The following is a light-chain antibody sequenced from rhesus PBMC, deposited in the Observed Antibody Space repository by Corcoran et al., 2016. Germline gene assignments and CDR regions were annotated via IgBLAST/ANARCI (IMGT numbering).Light chain of an antibody. J-gene: IGLJ1*01. CDR1: NIGSKN. Sequence: SYDVTQPRSVSVSPGQTASITCGGDNIGSKNVTWYQQKPAQAPVLVIYYDSDRPPGIPERLSGSNSGNTATLTISGVEAGDEADYYCQVWAGSSVHYIFGAGTRLTVL. CDR3: QVWAGSSVHYI. CDR2: YDS. V-gene: IGLV3-29*01.